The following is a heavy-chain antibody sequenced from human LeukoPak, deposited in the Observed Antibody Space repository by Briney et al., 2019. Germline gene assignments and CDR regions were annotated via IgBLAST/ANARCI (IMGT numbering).Heavy chain of an antibody. CDR1: GYTFTSYD. CDR3: AMVPAAMVLSFYFDY. J-gene: IGHJ4*02. Sequence: ASVKVSCRASGYTFTSYDINWVRQATGQGLEWMGWMNPNSGNTGYAQKFQGRVTMTRNTSISTAYMELSSLRSEDTAVYYCAMVPAAMVLSFYFDYWGQGTLVTVSS. V-gene: IGHV1-8*01. CDR2: MNPNSGNT. D-gene: IGHD2-2*01.